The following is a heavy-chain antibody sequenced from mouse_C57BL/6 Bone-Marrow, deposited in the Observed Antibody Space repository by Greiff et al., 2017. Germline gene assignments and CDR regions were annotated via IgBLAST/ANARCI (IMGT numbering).Heavy chain of an antibody. V-gene: IGHV14-4*01. Sequence: EVPLQQSGAELVRPGASVKLSCTASGFNIKDDYMHWVKQRPEQGLEWIGWIDPENGDTEYASKFQGKATITADTSSNTAYLQLSSLTSEDTAVYYCTTAAYGYDGVAYWGQGTLVTVSA. CDR3: TTAAYGYDGVAY. D-gene: IGHD2-2*01. CDR2: IDPENGDT. J-gene: IGHJ3*01. CDR1: GFNIKDDY.